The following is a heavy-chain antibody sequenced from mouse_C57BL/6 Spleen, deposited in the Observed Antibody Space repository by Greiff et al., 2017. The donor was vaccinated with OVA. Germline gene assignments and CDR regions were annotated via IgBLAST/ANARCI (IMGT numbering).Heavy chain of an antibody. CDR2: INPSSGYT. J-gene: IGHJ4*01. CDR1: GYTFTSYW. CDR3: AIGLYDGYFHAMDY. Sequence: QVQLKESGAELAKPGASVKLSCKASGYTFTSYWMHWVKQRPGQGLEWIGYINPSSGYTKYNQKFKDKATLTADKSSSTAYMQLSSLTSADSAVYYCAIGLYDGYFHAMDYWGQGTSVTVSS. V-gene: IGHV1-7*01. D-gene: IGHD2-3*01.